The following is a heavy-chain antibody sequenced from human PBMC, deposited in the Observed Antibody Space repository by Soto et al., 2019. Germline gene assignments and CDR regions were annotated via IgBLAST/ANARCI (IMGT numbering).Heavy chain of an antibody. CDR3: AKVTGYCANNVCYNSYDAFDG. D-gene: IGHD2-8*01. Sequence: QVQLVESGGGVVQPGRSLTLSCAASRFTFTNYAMHWVRQTPGKGLEWVASISHDGSNKYYADSVKGRFTISRDNSKNTLFLQMDSLRAEDTAVFYCAKVTGYCANNVCYNSYDAFDGWGQGTMVTVSS. CDR2: ISHDGSNK. J-gene: IGHJ3*01. CDR1: RFTFTNYA. V-gene: IGHV3-30*18.